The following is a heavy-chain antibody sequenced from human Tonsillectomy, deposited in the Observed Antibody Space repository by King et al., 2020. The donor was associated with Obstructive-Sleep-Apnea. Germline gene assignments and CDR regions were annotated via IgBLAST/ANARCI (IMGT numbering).Heavy chain of an antibody. CDR3: ARVGVDYDILTGHNRHRDWFDP. CDR2: IDYSGSS. Sequence: QLQESGPGLVKASETLSLTCTVSGGSISSYHWSWIRQPPGKGLEWIGYIDYSGSSNYNPSLKSRVTISVDTSKNQFSLSLTSVSAADTAVYYCARVGVDYDILTGHNRHRDWFDPWGQGTLVTVSS. D-gene: IGHD3-9*01. CDR1: GGSISSYH. J-gene: IGHJ5*02. V-gene: IGHV4-59*01.